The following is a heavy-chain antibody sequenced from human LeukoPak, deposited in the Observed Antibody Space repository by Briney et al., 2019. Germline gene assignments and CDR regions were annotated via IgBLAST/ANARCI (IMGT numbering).Heavy chain of an antibody. V-gene: IGHV4-34*01. D-gene: IGHD6-19*01. CDR3: ARVGQYSSGWYDFDY. Sequence: SETLSLTCAVYGGSFSGYYWSWIRQPPGKGLEWIGEINHSGSTNYNPSLKSRVTISVDTSKNQFSLKLSSVTAADTAVYYCARVGQYSSGWYDFDYWGQGTLVTVS. J-gene: IGHJ4*02. CDR2: INHSGST. CDR1: GGSFSGYY.